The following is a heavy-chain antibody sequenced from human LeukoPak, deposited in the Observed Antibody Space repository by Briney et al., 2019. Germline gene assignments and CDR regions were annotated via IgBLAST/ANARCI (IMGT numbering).Heavy chain of an antibody. CDR1: GGSISSSSYY. Sequence: SETLSLTCTVSGGSISSSSYYWGWIRQPPGKGLEWIGSIYYSGSTYYNPSLKSRVTISVDTSKNQFSVELSYVTAADTVVYYCARDPGSSSLVQSYYYYYMDVWGKGTTVTISS. CDR3: ARDPGSSSLVQSYYYYYMDV. CDR2: IYYSGST. V-gene: IGHV4-39*07. J-gene: IGHJ6*03. D-gene: IGHD6-6*01.